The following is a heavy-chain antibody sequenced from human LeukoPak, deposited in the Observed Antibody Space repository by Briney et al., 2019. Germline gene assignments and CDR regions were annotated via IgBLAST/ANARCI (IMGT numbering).Heavy chain of an antibody. Sequence: GSLRLSCAASGFIFSSDEMTWVRQAPGKGLESVSFISSSADTILYADSVKGRFTISRDNGKNALYLQMNSLRAEDTAVYYCTKERGSYWGQGTLVTVSS. J-gene: IGHJ4*02. V-gene: IGHV3-48*03. CDR1: GFIFSSDE. CDR3: TKERGSY. CDR2: ISSSADTI.